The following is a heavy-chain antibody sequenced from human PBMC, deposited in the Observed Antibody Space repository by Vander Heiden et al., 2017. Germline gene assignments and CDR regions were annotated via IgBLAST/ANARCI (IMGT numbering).Heavy chain of an antibody. J-gene: IGHJ4*02. CDR2: MKSKTDGGTT. CDR3: TTEGVGATWVFDY. Sequence: EVQLVESGGGLVKPGGSLRLSCPASGFTLSTAWMSWVRQAPGKGLEWVGRMKSKTDGGTTDYAAPVKGRFTISRDDSKNTLYLQMNSLKTEDTAVYYCTTEGVGATWVFDYWGQGTLVTVSS. D-gene: IGHD1-26*01. V-gene: IGHV3-15*01. CDR1: GFTLSTAW.